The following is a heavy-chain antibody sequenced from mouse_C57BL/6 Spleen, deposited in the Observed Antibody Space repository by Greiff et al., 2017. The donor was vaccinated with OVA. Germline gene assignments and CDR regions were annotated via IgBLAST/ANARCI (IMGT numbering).Heavy chain of an antibody. CDR2: IYPGSGST. CDR3: ARGINYDADNY. CDR1: GYTFTSYW. V-gene: IGHV1-55*01. D-gene: IGHD1-1*01. J-gene: IGHJ2*01. Sequence: QVQLQQPGAELVKPGASVKMSCKASGYTFTSYWITWVKQRPGQGLEWIGEIYPGSGSTNYNEKFKSKATLTVDTSSSTAYMQLSSLTSDVSAVYYCARGINYDADNYWGQGTTLTVSS.